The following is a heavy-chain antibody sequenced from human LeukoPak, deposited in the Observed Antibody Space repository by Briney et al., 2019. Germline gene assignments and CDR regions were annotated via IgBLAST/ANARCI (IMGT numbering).Heavy chain of an antibody. J-gene: IGHJ4*02. V-gene: IGHV1-46*01. CDR3: ARVGFTTGFDY. D-gene: IGHD1-1*01. Sequence: ASVKVSCKASGYTFTNYYMHWVRRAPGEGLEWMGIINPTGGSTSYAQNFQDRFTITADESTSTAYMELTSLRSEDTAMYYCARVGFTTGFDYWGQGTLVTVSS. CDR1: GYTFTNYY. CDR2: INPTGGST.